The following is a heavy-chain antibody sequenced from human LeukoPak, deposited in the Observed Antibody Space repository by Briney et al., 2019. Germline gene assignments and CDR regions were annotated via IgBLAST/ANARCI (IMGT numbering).Heavy chain of an antibody. D-gene: IGHD5-18*01. V-gene: IGHV1-2*02. CDR1: GYTFTAYD. CDR2: IRPNSGET. J-gene: IGHJ4*01. CDR3: VRSGYKWGFDY. Sequence: GASVWVSCKASGYTFTAYDMHWVRQAPGQGLEWMGWIRPNSGETGFAQTFQGRVALTRDTSISAAYLELSRLRSDDTAVYYCVRSGYKWGFDYWGHGSLVAVPS.